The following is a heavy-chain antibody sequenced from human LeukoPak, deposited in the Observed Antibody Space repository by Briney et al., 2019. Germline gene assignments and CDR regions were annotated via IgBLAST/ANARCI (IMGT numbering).Heavy chain of an antibody. CDR3: ARASYGPFFDC. D-gene: IGHD3-16*01. Sequence: SETLSLTCAVYGGSFSGYYWSWIRQPPGKGLEWIGEINHSGSTNYNPSLKSRVTISVDTSKNQFSLKLSSVTAADTAVYYCARASYGPFFDCWGQGTLVTVSS. CDR1: GGSFSGYY. V-gene: IGHV4-34*01. J-gene: IGHJ4*02. CDR2: INHSGST.